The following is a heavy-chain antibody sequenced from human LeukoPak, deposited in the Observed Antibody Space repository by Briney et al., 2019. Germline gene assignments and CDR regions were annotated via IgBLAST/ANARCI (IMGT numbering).Heavy chain of an antibody. V-gene: IGHV3-48*01. J-gene: IGHJ4*02. Sequence: GGSLRLSCAASGFTFSSYSMNWVRQAPGKGLEWVSYISSSSSTIYYADSVKGRFTLSRDNSKNFLYLQMNSLRAEDTAMYYCAKDLIIGYYDSSGYSSHWGQGTLVTVSS. CDR3: AKDLIIGYYDSSGYSSH. D-gene: IGHD3-22*01. CDR2: ISSSSSTI. CDR1: GFTFSSYS.